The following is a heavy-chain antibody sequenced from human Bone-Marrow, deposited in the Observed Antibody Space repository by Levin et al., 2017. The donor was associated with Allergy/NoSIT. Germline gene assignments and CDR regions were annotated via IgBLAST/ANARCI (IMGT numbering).Heavy chain of an antibody. V-gene: IGHV4-39*01. CDR3: ARPPHRGWPAPFEY. J-gene: IGHJ4*02. CDR1: GGSITSDTYY. CDR2: VFYDGTT. D-gene: IGHD6-19*01. Sequence: SETLSLTCTVSGGSITSDTYYWGWIRQPPGQGLEWIGNVFYDGTTHYNPSLKGRATVSIDTSRNQFSLKLTAVTATDTAVYYCARPPHRGWPAPFEYWGQGSLVTVSS.